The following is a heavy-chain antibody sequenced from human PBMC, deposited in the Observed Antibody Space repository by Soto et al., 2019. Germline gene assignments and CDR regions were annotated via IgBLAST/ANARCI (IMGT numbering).Heavy chain of an antibody. J-gene: IGHJ5*02. V-gene: IGHV1-18*01. D-gene: IGHD3-10*02. CDR2: ISPYNGNT. CDR3: PRTAGMFRVDPSTKVLYNYFDA. CDR1: GYTFTKYG. Sequence: QAQLVQSGAEVKKPGASVTISCQAPGYTFTKYGIAWVRQAPAPGLEWMGWISPYNGNTVYAQKVEGRVTMPTDTSTTTAYMELKSLSSDHTALYYCPRTAGMFRVDPSTKVLYNYFDALGQGTLVTVSS.